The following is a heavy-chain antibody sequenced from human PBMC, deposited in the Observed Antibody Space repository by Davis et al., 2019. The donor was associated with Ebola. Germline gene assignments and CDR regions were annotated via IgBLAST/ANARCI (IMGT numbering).Heavy chain of an antibody. Sequence: ASSLVFCYASAYIISSYAISRVRHAPGHGLEWLGWISAYNGNTNYAQKLQGRVTTTTNTTTSTAYMELSSLRSEDTAVDYYARGRVIVVVPAAKGPGGVDYYGMDVWGQGTTVTVSS. J-gene: IGHJ6*02. V-gene: IGHV1-18*01. D-gene: IGHD2-2*01. CDR3: ARGRVIVVVPAAKGPGGVDYYGMDV. CDR2: ISAYNGNT. CDR1: AYIISSYA.